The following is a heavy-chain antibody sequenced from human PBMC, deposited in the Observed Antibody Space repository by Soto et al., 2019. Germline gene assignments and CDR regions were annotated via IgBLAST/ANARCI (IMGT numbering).Heavy chain of an antibody. J-gene: IGHJ4*02. Sequence: QVQLVESGGGVVQPGRSLRLSCAASGFTFSSYGIHWVRQAPGKGLDWVAVISYDGRNKYYADSVKGRFTISRDNSRNTLYLQMNSLRAEDTAVYYCVKESAYRSGGNDIWGQGTLVTVSS. CDR3: VKESAYRSGGNDI. D-gene: IGHD6-25*01. CDR1: GFTFSSYG. CDR2: ISYDGRNK. V-gene: IGHV3-30*18.